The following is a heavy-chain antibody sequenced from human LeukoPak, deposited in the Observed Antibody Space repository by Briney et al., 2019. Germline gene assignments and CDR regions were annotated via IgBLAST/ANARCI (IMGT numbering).Heavy chain of an antibody. CDR3: AGNSDFRFDP. D-gene: IGHD3-10*01. Sequence: PGGSLRLSCAASGFTFSNYWMSWVRQAPGKGLEWVANIGQDGRDKHYVDSVKGRFTIPRDNAKTSLYLQMNSLRAEDTAVYYCAGNSDFRFDPWGQGTLVTVSS. J-gene: IGHJ5*02. CDR2: IGQDGRDK. V-gene: IGHV3-7*01. CDR1: GFTFSNYW.